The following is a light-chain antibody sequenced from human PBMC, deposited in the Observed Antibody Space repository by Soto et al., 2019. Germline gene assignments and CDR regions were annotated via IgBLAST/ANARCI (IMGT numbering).Light chain of an antibody. CDR2: LGS. CDR1: QSLLRSDGYSS. V-gene: IGKV2-28*01. CDR3: MPARQAPPP. Sequence: DIVMTQSPVSLPVTPGEPAFISCRSSQSLLRSDGYSSLDWYRQKSGQSPQLLFHLGSIRASVVPDRFSGSRSGTDFTLQISSVEAGDVGVYFCMPARQAPPPFGGGTKVELK. J-gene: IGKJ4*01.